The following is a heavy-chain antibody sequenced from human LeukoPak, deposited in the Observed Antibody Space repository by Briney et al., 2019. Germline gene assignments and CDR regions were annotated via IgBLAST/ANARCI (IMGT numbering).Heavy chain of an antibody. CDR1: GFTFSSYA. CDR3: AKESGDYYDSSGYPEYFQH. Sequence: HPGGSLRLSRAASGFTFSSYAMSWVRQAPGKGLEWVSAISGSGGSTYYADSVKGRFTISRDNSKNTLYLQMNSLRAEDTAVYYCAKESGDYYDSSGYPEYFQHWGQGTLVTVSS. D-gene: IGHD3-22*01. V-gene: IGHV3-23*01. CDR2: ISGSGGST. J-gene: IGHJ1*01.